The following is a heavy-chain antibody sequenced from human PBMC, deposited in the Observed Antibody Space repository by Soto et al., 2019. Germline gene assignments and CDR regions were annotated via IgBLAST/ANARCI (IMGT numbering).Heavy chain of an antibody. CDR2: LKSKTVGGTT. CDR1: GFTFSNAW. D-gene: IGHD3-22*01. Sequence: EVQLVESGGGLVKPGGSLRLSCAASGFTFSNAWINWVRQAPGKGLAGVGRLKSKTVGGTTAFAAPVKGRFAISSEDSKNMGYRQMNSRKTEDTAVYYCTTDSNITIVIVRVDYWGQGTLVTVSS. CDR3: TTDSNITIVIVRVDY. V-gene: IGHV3-15*07. J-gene: IGHJ4*02.